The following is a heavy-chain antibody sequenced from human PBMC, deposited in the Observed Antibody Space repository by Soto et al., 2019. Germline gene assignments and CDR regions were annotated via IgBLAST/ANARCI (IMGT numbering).Heavy chain of an antibody. J-gene: IGHJ3*01. Sequence: QVQLVQSGAEVKKPGSSVKVSCKASGGSFRREAINWVRQAPGQGPEWMGGILPIFGTADYAQKFQGRVTITADVSTTTAYMELSSLRFEDTAVYYCARRHEFGGNSDAFDVWGKGTMVTVSS. CDR1: GGSFRREA. CDR2: ILPIFGTA. V-gene: IGHV1-69*12. D-gene: IGHD2-15*01. CDR3: ARRHEFGGNSDAFDV.